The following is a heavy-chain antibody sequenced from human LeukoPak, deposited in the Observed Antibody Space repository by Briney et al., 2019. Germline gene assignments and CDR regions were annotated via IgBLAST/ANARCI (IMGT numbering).Heavy chain of an antibody. CDR2: ISGSGGST. Sequence: GGSLRLSCAASGFTFSSYWMHWVRQAPGKGLEWVSAISGSGGSTYYADSVKGRFTISRDNSKNTLYLQMNSLRAEDTAVYYCAKARIYGSGSPFDYWGQGTLVTVSS. CDR1: GFTFSSYW. J-gene: IGHJ4*02. CDR3: AKARIYGSGSPFDY. V-gene: IGHV3-23*01. D-gene: IGHD3-10*01.